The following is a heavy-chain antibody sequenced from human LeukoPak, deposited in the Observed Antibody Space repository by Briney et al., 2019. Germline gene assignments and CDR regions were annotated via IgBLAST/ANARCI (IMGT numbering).Heavy chain of an antibody. CDR3: ASTYCGGDCYSIQFDY. CDR1: GFTFSSYA. Sequence: GGSLRLSCAASGFTFSSYAMHWVRRAPGKGLEWVAVISYDGSNKYYADSVKGRFTISRDNSKNTLYLQMNSLRAEDTAVYYCASTYCGGDCYSIQFDYWGQGTLVTVSS. V-gene: IGHV3-30-3*01. CDR2: ISYDGSNK. J-gene: IGHJ4*02. D-gene: IGHD2-21*02.